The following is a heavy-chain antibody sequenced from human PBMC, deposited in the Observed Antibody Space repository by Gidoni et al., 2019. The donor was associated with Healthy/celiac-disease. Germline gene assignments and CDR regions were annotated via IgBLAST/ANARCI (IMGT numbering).Heavy chain of an antibody. Sequence: QVQLQQWGAGLLKPAETLSLTCAVYGGSFSGYYWSWIRQPPGKGLEWIGEINHSGSTNYNPSLKSRVTISVDTSKNQFSLKLSSVTAADTAVYYCARYPNYIWSLGNKNNAFDIWGQGTMVTVSS. CDR1: GGSFSGYY. CDR3: ARYPNYIWSLGNKNNAFDI. CDR2: INHSGST. J-gene: IGHJ3*02. D-gene: IGHD1-7*01. V-gene: IGHV4-34*01.